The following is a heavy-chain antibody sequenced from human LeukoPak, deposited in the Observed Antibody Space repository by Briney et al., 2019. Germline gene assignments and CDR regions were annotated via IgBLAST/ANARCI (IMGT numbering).Heavy chain of an antibody. CDR1: GGSISIYY. CDR2: IYYSGST. CDR3: ARHSRIMITFGGVIVPLFDY. Sequence: SETLSLTCTVSGGSISIYYWSWIRQPPGKGLEWIGYIYYSGSTNYNPSLKSRVTISVDTSKNQFSLKLSSVTAADTAVYYCARHSRIMITFGGVIVPLFDYWGQGTLVTVSS. D-gene: IGHD3-16*02. V-gene: IGHV4-59*08. J-gene: IGHJ4*02.